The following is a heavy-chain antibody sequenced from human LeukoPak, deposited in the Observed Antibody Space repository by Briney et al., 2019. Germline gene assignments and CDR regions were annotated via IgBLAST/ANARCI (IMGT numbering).Heavy chain of an antibody. CDR1: GFTFSSYG. CDR3: AKDRDRGYSYGALTFDY. CDR2: ISYDGSNK. V-gene: IGHV3-30*18. J-gene: IGHJ4*02. Sequence: GGSLRLSCAASGFTFSSYGMHWVRQAPGKGLEWVAVISYDGSNKYYADSVKGRFTISRDNSKNTLYLQMNSLRAEDTAVYYCAKDRDRGYSYGALTFDYWGQGTLVTVSS. D-gene: IGHD5-18*01.